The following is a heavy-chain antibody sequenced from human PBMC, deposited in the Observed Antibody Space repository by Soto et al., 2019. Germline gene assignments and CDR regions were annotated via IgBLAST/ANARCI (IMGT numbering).Heavy chain of an antibody. CDR3: ARATYYYDP. Sequence: QVQLQESGPGLVKPSETLSLTCTVSGGSVSSGSYYWSWIRQPPGKGLEWIGYIYYSGSTNYHPSLKSRVTISVDTSRNQFSLKLSSVTAADTGVYYCARATYYYDPCGQGTLVTVAS. D-gene: IGHD3-22*01. J-gene: IGHJ5*02. V-gene: IGHV4-61*01. CDR1: GGSVSSGSYY. CDR2: IYYSGST.